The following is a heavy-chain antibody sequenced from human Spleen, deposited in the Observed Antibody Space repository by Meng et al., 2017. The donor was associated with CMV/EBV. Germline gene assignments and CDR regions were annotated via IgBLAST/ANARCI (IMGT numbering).Heavy chain of an antibody. CDR1: GFTFSSYW. Sequence: GESLKISCAASGFTFSSYWMHWVRQAPGKGLVWVSRINSDGSSTSYADSVKGRFTISRDNSKNTLYLQMNSLRAEDTAVYYCAKGDDFWTAQGLYYFDYWGQGTLVTVS. J-gene: IGHJ4*02. CDR3: AKGDDFWTAQGLYYFDY. V-gene: IGHV3-74*01. CDR2: INSDGSST. D-gene: IGHD3/OR15-3a*01.